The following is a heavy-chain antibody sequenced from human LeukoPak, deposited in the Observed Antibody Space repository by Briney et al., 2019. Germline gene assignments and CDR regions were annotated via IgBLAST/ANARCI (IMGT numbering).Heavy chain of an antibody. CDR1: GFSFSSYS. CDR2: ISSSSSYI. CDR3: ARGGSRLTTVVTKGFDY. Sequence: GGSLRLSCAASGFSFSSYSMNWVRQAPGKGLEWVSSISSSSSYIYYADSVKGRFTISRDNAKNSLYLQMNSLRAEDTAVYYCARGGSRLTTVVTKGFDYWGQGTLVTVSS. J-gene: IGHJ4*02. V-gene: IGHV3-21*01. D-gene: IGHD4-23*01.